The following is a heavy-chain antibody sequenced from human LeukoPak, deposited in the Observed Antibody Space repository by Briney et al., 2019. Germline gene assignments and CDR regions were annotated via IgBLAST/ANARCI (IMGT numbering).Heavy chain of an antibody. CDR2: IYNSGST. J-gene: IGHJ4*02. Sequence: PSETLSLTCSVSGGSVSSRNYSWTRIRQPPGKGLEWIGYIYNSGSTKCNPSLKSRVTISVDTSKNQFSLKLSSVAAADTAVYYCATDRQVYGSGEYYFDYWGQGTLVSVSS. V-gene: IGHV4-61*01. CDR3: ATDRQVYGSGEYYFDY. CDR1: GGSVSSRNYS. D-gene: IGHD3-10*01.